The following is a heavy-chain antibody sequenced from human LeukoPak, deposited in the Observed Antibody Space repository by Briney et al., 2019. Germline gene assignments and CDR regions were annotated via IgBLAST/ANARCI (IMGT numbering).Heavy chain of an antibody. J-gene: IGHJ4*02. CDR2: MNEYATTR. CDR1: GFTFNSFW. D-gene: IGHD2-2*01. V-gene: IGHV3-74*01. Sequence: GGSLRLSCAASGFTFNSFWMHWVRHAPGKGLVWVSDMNEYATTRRYADSVKGRFTISRDNAKNSLYLQMNSLRAEDTAVYYCARDANIVVVPAAMGWYDYWGQGTLVTVSS. CDR3: ARDANIVVVPAAMGWYDY.